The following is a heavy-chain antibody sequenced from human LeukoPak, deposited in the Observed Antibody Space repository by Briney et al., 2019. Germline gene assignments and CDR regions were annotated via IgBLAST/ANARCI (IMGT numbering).Heavy chain of an antibody. CDR2: ISGSGGST. V-gene: IGHV3-23*01. CDR1: GFTFSSYA. Sequence: GGSLRLSCAASGFTFSSYAMSWVRQAPGKGLEWVSAISGSGGSTYYADSVKGRFTISRDNSKNTLYLQMNSLRAEDTAVYYCAKPENYYDSSGYYSVAAFDYWGQGTLVTVSS. CDR3: AKPENYYDSSGYYSVAAFDY. J-gene: IGHJ4*02. D-gene: IGHD3-22*01.